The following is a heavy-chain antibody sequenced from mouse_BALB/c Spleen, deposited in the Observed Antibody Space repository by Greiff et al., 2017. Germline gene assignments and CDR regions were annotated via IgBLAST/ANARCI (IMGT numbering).Heavy chain of an antibody. J-gene: IGHJ4*01. CDR3: ARAGYVYAMDY. Sequence: QVQLQQSGAELPRPGASVSLSCKASAYPFPSYWMQGVKQRPGQGLEWIGAIYPGDGDTRYTQKFKGKATLTADKSSSTAYMQLSSLASEDSAVYYCARAGYVYAMDYWGQGTSVTVSS. D-gene: IGHD3-1*01. V-gene: IGHV1-87*01. CDR1: AYPFPSYW. CDR2: IYPGDGDT.